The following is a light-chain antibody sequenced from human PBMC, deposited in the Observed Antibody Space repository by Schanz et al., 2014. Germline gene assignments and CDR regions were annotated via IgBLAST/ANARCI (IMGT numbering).Light chain of an antibody. V-gene: IGKV1-9*01. CDR3: QHYHSYGVT. J-gene: IGKJ4*01. CDR1: QGISSY. Sequence: IQLTQSPSSLSASVGDRVTITCRASQGISSYLAWYQQKPGKAPKLLIYAASTLQSGVPSRFSGSGSGTEFTLTISSLQPDDFATYYCQHYHSYGVTFGGGTKVEIK. CDR2: AAS.